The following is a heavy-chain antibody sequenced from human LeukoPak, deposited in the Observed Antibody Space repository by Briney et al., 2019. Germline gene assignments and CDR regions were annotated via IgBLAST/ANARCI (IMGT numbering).Heavy chain of an antibody. Sequence: GGSLRLSCEASGFPFGTFWMSWVRQAPGKGLEWVANINQGGSQISYVDSVRGRFTIARDDAKNSLYLQMNSLRAEDTAVYFCARDRGGMVPFDYWGQGTLVTVSS. J-gene: IGHJ4*02. CDR1: GFPFGTFW. CDR2: INQGGSQI. D-gene: IGHD3-3*01. V-gene: IGHV3-7*01. CDR3: ARDRGGMVPFDY.